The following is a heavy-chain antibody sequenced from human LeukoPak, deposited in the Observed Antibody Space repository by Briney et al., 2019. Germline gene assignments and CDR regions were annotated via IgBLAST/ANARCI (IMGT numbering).Heavy chain of an antibody. D-gene: IGHD4-11*01. CDR1: GGSISSYY. CDR3: ARYSNYGDYFDY. Sequence: SETLSLTCTVSGGSISSYYWSWIRQPAGKGLEWIGRIYTSGSTNYSPSLKSRVTMSVDTSKNQFSLKLSSVTAADTAVYYCARYSNYGDYFDYWGQGTLVTVSS. V-gene: IGHV4-4*07. J-gene: IGHJ4*02. CDR2: IYTSGST.